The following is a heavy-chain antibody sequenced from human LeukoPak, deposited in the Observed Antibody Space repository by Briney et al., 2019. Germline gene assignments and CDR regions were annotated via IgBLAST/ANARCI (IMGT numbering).Heavy chain of an antibody. CDR2: INSDGSST. D-gene: IGHD3-22*01. CDR3: ARADSSGLKYNFDY. J-gene: IGHJ4*02. CDR1: GFTFSSYW. V-gene: IGHV3-74*01. Sequence: GGSLRLSCAASGFTFSSYWMHWVRQAPGKGLVWVSRINSDGSSTSYADSVKGRFTISRDNAKNTLYLQMNSLRAEDTAVYYCARADSSGLKYNFDYWGQGTLVTVSS.